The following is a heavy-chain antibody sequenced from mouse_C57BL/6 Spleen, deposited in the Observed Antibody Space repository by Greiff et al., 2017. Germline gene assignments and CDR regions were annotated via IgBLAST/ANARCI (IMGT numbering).Heavy chain of an antibody. D-gene: IGHD1-1*01. Sequence: VQLQQPGAKLVRPGTSVKLSCKASGYTFTSYWMHWVKQRPGQGLEWIGVIDPSDSYTNYNQKFKGKATLTVDTSSSTAYMQLSSLTSEDSAVYYCARRDYGSREDWYFDVWGTGTTVTVSS. CDR3: ARRDYGSREDWYFDV. CDR2: IDPSDSYT. CDR1: GYTFTSYW. J-gene: IGHJ1*03. V-gene: IGHV1-59*01.